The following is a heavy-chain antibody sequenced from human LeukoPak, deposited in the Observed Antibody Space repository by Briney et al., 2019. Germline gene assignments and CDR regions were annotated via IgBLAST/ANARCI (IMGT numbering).Heavy chain of an antibody. J-gene: IGHJ4*02. V-gene: IGHV3-30*14. Sequence: GRSLRLSCAASGFTFSSYAMHWVRQAPGKGLEWVAVISYDGSNKYYADSVKGRFTISRDNSKNTLYLQMSSLRAEDTAVYYCAKGTYCGGDCYFFDHWGQGTLVTVSS. D-gene: IGHD2-21*01. CDR1: GFTFSSYA. CDR3: AKGTYCGGDCYFFDH. CDR2: ISYDGSNK.